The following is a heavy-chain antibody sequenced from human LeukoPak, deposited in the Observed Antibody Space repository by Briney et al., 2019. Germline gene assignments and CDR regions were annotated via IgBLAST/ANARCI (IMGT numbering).Heavy chain of an antibody. CDR2: LSGSGGST. CDR1: GFTFSSYA. Sequence: PGASLRLSCAASGFTFSSYAMTWVRQAPGKGLEWVSALSGSGGSTYYADSVEGRFTISRDNSKNTLYLQMSSLRAEDTAVYYCAKDNAALSCVVDYWGQGTLVTVSS. J-gene: IGHJ4*02. D-gene: IGHD2-15*01. V-gene: IGHV3-23*01. CDR3: AKDNAALSCVVDY.